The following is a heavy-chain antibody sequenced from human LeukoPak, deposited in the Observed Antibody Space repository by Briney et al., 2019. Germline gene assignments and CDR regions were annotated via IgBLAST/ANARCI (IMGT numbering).Heavy chain of an antibody. J-gene: IGHJ4*02. CDR1: GFTFSSYG. D-gene: IGHD3-10*01. CDR2: IRYDGSNK. CDR3: ARTEYYGAGSSSPDDY. V-gene: IGHV3-30*02. Sequence: GGSLRLSCAASGFTFSSYGMHWVRQAPGKGLEWVAFIRYDGSNKYYADSVKGRFTISRDNSKNALYLQMNSLRAEDTAVYYCARTEYYGAGSSSPDDYWGQGTLVTVSS.